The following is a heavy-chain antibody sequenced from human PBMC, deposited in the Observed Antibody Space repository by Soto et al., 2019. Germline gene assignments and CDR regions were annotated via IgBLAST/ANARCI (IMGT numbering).Heavy chain of an antibody. V-gene: IGHV5-10-1*01. CDR2: IDPSDSYT. CDR1: GYSFTNYW. Sequence: PGESLKISCKGSGYSFTNYWISWVRQMPGKGLEWMGRIDPSDSYTNYSPSFQGHVTISADKSISTAYLQWSSLKASDTAMYYCARIAVAGTVDYFDSRGQGTLVTVSS. J-gene: IGHJ4*02. CDR3: ARIAVAGTVDYFDS. D-gene: IGHD6-19*01.